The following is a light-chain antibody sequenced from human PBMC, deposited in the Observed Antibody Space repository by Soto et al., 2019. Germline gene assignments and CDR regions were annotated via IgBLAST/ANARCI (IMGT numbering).Light chain of an antibody. CDR2: GAS. Sequence: EIVMTQSPSTLSVSPGGRAPLSCWASQSISDTLAWYQQKPGQAPRLLIHGASTRAPGFPARFSGSGSGTDFTLTISSLQSEDFAVYYCQQYDNWPWTFGQGTKVDIK. CDR1: QSISDT. CDR3: QQYDNWPWT. J-gene: IGKJ1*01. V-gene: IGKV3-15*01.